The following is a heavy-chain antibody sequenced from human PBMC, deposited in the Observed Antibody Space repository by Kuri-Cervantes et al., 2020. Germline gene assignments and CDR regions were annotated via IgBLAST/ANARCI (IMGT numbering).Heavy chain of an antibody. CDR1: GFTFSSYW. CDR3: SRDRPAYSSGWFLGGFDY. D-gene: IGHD6-19*01. Sequence: GGSLRLSCAASGFTFSSYWMSWVRQAPGKGLDWVTFISYDGSRTYYADSVQGRFTISRDNSKNTLYLQVNSLRPEDTAVYYCSRDRPAYSSGWFLGGFDYWGQGTLVTVSS. V-gene: IGHV3-30*03. CDR2: ISYDGSRT. J-gene: IGHJ4*02.